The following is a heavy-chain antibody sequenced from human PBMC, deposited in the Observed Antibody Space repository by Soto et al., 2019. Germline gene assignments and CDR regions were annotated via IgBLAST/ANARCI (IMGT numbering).Heavy chain of an antibody. V-gene: IGHV3-30*18. Sequence: QVQLVESGGDGVQPGGSLRLSCAASGFTFSYYAMHWVRQAPGQGLEWVAIISFDGGSRFYRDSVKGRFTISRDNSKNTLYLEMSSLRAEDTAVYFCAKDLSYCTGSSCSQHDGSDNWGQETLVTVSS. CDR2: ISFDGGSR. D-gene: IGHD2-15*01. CDR3: AKDLSYCTGSSCSQHDGSDN. J-gene: IGHJ4*02. CDR1: GFTFSYYA.